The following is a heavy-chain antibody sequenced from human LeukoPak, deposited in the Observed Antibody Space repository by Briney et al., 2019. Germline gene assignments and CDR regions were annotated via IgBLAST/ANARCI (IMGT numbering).Heavy chain of an antibody. Sequence: GGSLRLSCAASGFTFNSYEMNWVRQAPGKGLEWVSIIYSGGSTFYADSVKGRFTISRDNSKNTLYLQMNSLRAEDTAVYYCARDRGYCGGDCYRYNWFDPWGQGTLVTVSS. J-gene: IGHJ5*02. CDR2: IYSGGST. V-gene: IGHV3-53*01. CDR1: GFTFNSYE. CDR3: ARDRGYCGGDCYRYNWFDP. D-gene: IGHD2-21*02.